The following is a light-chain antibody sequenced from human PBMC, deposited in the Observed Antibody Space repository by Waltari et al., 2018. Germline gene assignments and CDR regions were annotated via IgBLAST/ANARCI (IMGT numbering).Light chain of an antibody. J-gene: IGLJ3*02. CDR3: MFWPSNVWV. CDR1: SDINVDDFN. Sequence: QPVLTQPPSSSASPGESARLTCTLPSDINVDDFNIYWYQQTPGTPPRFLLYYKSDSDKAQGSGVPSRFSGSKDASANAGILLISGLQSEDEADYYCMFWPSNVWVFGGGTKLTVL. V-gene: IGLV5-37*01. CDR2: YKSDSDK.